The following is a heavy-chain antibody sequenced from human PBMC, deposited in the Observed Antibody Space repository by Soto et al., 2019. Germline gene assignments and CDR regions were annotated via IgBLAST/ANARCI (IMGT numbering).Heavy chain of an antibody. V-gene: IGHV1-69*06. CDR3: ARDPTNDYGDDTFDY. CDR2: IIHSYDRT. Sequence: QVLLLQSGSEVKKAGSSVKVSCKASGDAFKSYAIHWVRQAPGQGLEYMGRIIHSYDRTKYAQKFQGILTLTTDMYPSTVYMELSSLRSEDTAVYYCARDPTNDYGDDTFDYWGQGTKVIVSS. D-gene: IGHD4-17*01. J-gene: IGHJ4*02. CDR1: GDAFKSYA.